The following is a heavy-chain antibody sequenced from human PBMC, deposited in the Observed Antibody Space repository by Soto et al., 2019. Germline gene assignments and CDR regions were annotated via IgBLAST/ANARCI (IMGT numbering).Heavy chain of an antibody. CDR3: ARRGYGSRWPNVYMDV. J-gene: IGHJ6*03. V-gene: IGHV3-64*01. CDR1: GFTFSNYE. CDR2: ISNNGAHT. D-gene: IGHD6-13*01. Sequence: EAQLVESGGGLVQPGGSLRLSCAASGFTFSNYEMHWVRQAPGKGLEYVSGISNNGAHTDYAKSVNGRFTISRDNSENTLYLQMGSLRAEDMALYYCARRGYGSRWPNVYMDVWGKGTTVTVSS.